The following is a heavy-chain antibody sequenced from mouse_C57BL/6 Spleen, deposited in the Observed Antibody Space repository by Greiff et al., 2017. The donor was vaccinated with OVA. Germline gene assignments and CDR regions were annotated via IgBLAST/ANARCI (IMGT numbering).Heavy chain of an antibody. CDR3: ARDGSPIAY. CDR2: ISDGGSYT. Sequence: EVQVVESGGGLVKPGGSLKLSCAASGFTFSSYAMSWVRQTPEKRLEWVATISDGGSYTYYPDNVQGRFTISRDNAKTNLYLHILHLKSDDTAMYSCARDGSPIAYWGQGTLVTVSA. D-gene: IGHD2-2*01. J-gene: IGHJ3*01. CDR1: GFTFSSYA. V-gene: IGHV5-4*01.